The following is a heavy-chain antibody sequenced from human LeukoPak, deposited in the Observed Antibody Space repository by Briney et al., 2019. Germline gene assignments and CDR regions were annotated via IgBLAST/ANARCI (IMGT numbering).Heavy chain of an antibody. CDR3: ARGEFIAAAGYLDDY. Sequence: GGSLRLSCAASGFTVSSNYMSCGRQPPAGRLEWCSVIYSRGSTYYADSVNGRFTISRDNSKNTLYLQMHSLRAAATAVYYCARGEFIAAAGYLDDYWGQGTLVTVSS. J-gene: IGHJ4*02. CDR2: IYSRGST. D-gene: IGHD6-13*01. CDR1: GFTVSSNY. V-gene: IGHV3-53*01.